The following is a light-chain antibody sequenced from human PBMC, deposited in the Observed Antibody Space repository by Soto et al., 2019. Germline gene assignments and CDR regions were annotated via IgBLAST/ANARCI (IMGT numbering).Light chain of an antibody. J-gene: IGKJ1*01. V-gene: IGKV3-11*01. CDR2: DAS. CDR3: QQRTNWPRT. Sequence: EIVLTQSPATLSLSPGERATLSCRASQSVSRYLAWYQQKPGQAPRLLVSDASNRATGIPARFSGSGSGTDFTLTITSLEPADFAVYYCQQRTNWPRTFGQGTKVEIK. CDR1: QSVSRY.